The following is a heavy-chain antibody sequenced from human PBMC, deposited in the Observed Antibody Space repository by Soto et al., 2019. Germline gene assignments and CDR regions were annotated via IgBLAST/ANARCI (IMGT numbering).Heavy chain of an antibody. V-gene: IGHV3-66*01. J-gene: IGHJ1*01. D-gene: IGHD1-1*01. CDR2: IHSDNT. CDR1: GFTVSSTY. Sequence: EVQLVESGGDLVRPGGSLRLSCAASGFTVSSTYMSWVRQAPGKGLEWVSFIHSDNTFYAVSVRGRFTISRDNSKNTVSLQMKSLRADDTAVYHCATGMDNAKIHRWGQGTLVTVSS. CDR3: ATGMDNAKIHR.